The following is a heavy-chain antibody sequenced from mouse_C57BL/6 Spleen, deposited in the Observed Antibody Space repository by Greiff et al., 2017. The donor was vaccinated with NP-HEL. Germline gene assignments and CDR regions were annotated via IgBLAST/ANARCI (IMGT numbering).Heavy chain of an antibody. J-gene: IGHJ4*01. CDR1: GYTFTSYW. Sequence: VQLQQPGAELVKPGASVKLSCKASGYTFTSYWMHWVKQRPGQGLEWIGMIHPNSGSTNYNEKFKSKATLTLDKSSSTAYMQLSSLTSEDSAVYYCARAGSSYYAMDYWGQGTSVTVSS. V-gene: IGHV1-64*01. CDR2: IHPNSGST. D-gene: IGHD1-1*01. CDR3: ARAGSSYYAMDY.